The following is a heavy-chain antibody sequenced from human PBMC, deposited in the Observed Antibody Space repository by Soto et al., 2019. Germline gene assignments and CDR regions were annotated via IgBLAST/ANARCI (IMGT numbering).Heavy chain of an antibody. J-gene: IGHJ4*02. CDR1: GYTFTSYD. D-gene: IGHD6-19*01. CDR3: ARVDDSIGWCVGY. CDR2: MNPKSGKA. Sequence: QVQLVQSGAEVKKPGASVKVSCKASGYTFTSYDINWVRQATGQGLEWMGWMNPKSGKAGYAQNCQGRVTRTRNTSISTPYMELSSLRSEATAVYSCARVDDSIGWCVGYWGQGTLLAVGS. V-gene: IGHV1-8*01.